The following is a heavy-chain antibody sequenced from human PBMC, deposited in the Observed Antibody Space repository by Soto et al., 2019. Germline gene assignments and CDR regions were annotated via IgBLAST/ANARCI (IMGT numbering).Heavy chain of an antibody. Sequence: PGESLKISCKGSGYSFPSQWIGWVRQTPGKGMEWMGSIYPADSDTRYSPSFQGQVTTSADKSINTAFLQWGSLKASDTAMYYCARHATYYDILSGYYFDYWGQGTQVTVSS. CDR1: GYSFPSQW. CDR2: IYPADSDT. CDR3: ARHATYYDILSGYYFDY. D-gene: IGHD3-9*01. V-gene: IGHV5-51*01. J-gene: IGHJ4*02.